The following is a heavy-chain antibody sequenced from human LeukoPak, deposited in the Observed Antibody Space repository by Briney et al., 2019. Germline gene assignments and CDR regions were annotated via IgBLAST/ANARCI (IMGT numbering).Heavy chain of an antibody. Sequence: SETLSLTCTIFGDSVSRSDSYWDWIRQPPGKGLEWIGTIYYSGRTYYSPSLKSRVTLSVDMSNNQFSLTLSSVTAADTALYFCARRRYYDSSGYLEWGQGTLVAVSS. J-gene: IGHJ1*01. CDR2: IYYSGRT. CDR3: ARRRYYDSSGYLE. CDR1: GDSVSRSDSY. V-gene: IGHV4-39*01. D-gene: IGHD3-22*01.